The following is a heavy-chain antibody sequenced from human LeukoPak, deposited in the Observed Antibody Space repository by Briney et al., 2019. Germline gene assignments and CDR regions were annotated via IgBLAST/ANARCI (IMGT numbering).Heavy chain of an antibody. CDR3: ARDAYSTMRRYYYYYYMDV. V-gene: IGHV3-7*01. J-gene: IGHJ6*03. D-gene: IGHD4-11*01. Sequence: PGGSLRLSCAASGFTFSSYWMSWVRQAPGEGLEWVSNIKQDGSEKYYVDSVKGRFTISRDNAKNSLHLQMNSLRAEDTAVYYCARDAYSTMRRYYYYYYMDVWGKGTTVTVSS. CDR1: GFTFSSYW. CDR2: IKQDGSEK.